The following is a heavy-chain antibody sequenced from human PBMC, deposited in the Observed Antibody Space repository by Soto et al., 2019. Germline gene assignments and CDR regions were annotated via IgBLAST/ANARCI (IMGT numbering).Heavy chain of an antibody. D-gene: IGHD4-17*01. J-gene: IGHJ4*02. V-gene: IGHV4-61*01. CDR1: GGSVSSGSYY. Sequence: QVQLQESGPGLVKPSETLSLTCTVSGGSVSSGSYYWSWIRQPPGKGLEWIGYIYYSGSTNYNPSLKSRVTLSVDTSKNQFSLKLSSVSAADTAVYYCARDPPDYGGKMYWGQGTLVTVSS. CDR3: ARDPPDYGGKMY. CDR2: IYYSGST.